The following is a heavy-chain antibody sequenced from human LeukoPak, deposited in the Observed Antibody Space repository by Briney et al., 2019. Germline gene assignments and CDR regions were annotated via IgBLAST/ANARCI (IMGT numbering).Heavy chain of an antibody. V-gene: IGHV4-38-2*01. CDR3: ARVMYSSGWYIFDY. D-gene: IGHD6-19*01. Sequence: PSETLSLTCAVSGYSISIGYYWGWIRQPPGKGLEWIGSIYHSGSTYYNPSLKSRVTISVDTSKNQFSLKLSSVTAADTAVYYCARVMYSSGWYIFDYWGQGTLITVSS. CDR2: IYHSGST. CDR1: GYSISIGYY. J-gene: IGHJ4*02.